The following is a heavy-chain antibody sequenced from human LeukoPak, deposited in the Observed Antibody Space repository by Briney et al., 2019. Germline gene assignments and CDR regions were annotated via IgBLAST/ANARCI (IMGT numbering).Heavy chain of an antibody. V-gene: IGHV3-23*01. CDR3: AKSWVRGVINY. CDR2: ISGSGGST. J-gene: IGHJ4*02. CDR1: GFTFSSYG. Sequence: GGSLRLSCAASGFTFSSYGMSWVRQAPGKGLEWVSVISGSGGSTYYADSVKGRFTISRDNSKNTLYLQMNSLRAEDTAVYYCAKSWVRGVINYWGQGTLVIVSS. D-gene: IGHD3-10*01.